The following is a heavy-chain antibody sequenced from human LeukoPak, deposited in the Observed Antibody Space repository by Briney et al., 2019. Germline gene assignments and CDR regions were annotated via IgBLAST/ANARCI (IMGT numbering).Heavy chain of an antibody. D-gene: IGHD5-12*01. J-gene: IGHJ4*02. CDR3: ASIGRVATWQPYGRPFEDY. CDR1: GYTFTGHY. V-gene: IGHV1-69*13. Sequence: ASVKVSCKASGYTFTGHYMHWVRQAPGQGLEWMGGIIPIFGTANYAQKFQGRVTITADESTSTAYMELSSLRSEDTAVYYCASIGRVATWQPYGRPFEDYWGQGTLVTVSS. CDR2: IIPIFGTA.